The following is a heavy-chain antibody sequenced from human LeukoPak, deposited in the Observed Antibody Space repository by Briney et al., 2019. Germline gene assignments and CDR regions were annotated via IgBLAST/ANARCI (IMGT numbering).Heavy chain of an antibody. CDR1: GGTFSSYA. Sequence: SVKVSCKASGGTFSSYAISWVRQAPGQGLEWMGRIIPIFGTANYAQKFQGRVTITTDESTSTAYMELSGLRSEDTAVYYCASQREADYYDSSGYYYDYWGQGTLVTVSS. J-gene: IGHJ4*02. CDR2: IIPIFGTA. D-gene: IGHD3-22*01. V-gene: IGHV1-69*05. CDR3: ASQREADYYDSSGYYYDY.